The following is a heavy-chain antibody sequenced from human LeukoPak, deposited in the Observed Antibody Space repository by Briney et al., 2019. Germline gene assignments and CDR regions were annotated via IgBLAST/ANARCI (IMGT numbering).Heavy chain of an antibody. D-gene: IGHD4-17*01. CDR3: AKEITLTTAYFDY. V-gene: IGHV3-23*01. CDR1: GFTFSKYD. CDR2: ISDSGDQT. Sequence: AGSLTLSCVASGFTFSKYDMSWVRQAPGKGLGWDSGISDSGDQTYYADSVRARFTISRDNSKNTLYLQVNSLRAEDTALYYCAKEITLTTAYFDYWGQGTLVTVSS. J-gene: IGHJ4*02.